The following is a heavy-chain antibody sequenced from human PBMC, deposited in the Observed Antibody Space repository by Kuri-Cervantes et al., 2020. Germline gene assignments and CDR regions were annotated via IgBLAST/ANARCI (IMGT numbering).Heavy chain of an antibody. Sequence: LSLTCAASGFTFSSYSMNWVRQAPGKGLEWVSSISSSSSYIYYADSVKGRFTISRDNAKNSLYLQMNSLRAEDTAVYYCARRSGGGGSYDYWGQGTLVTVSS. V-gene: IGHV3-21*01. CDR2: ISSSSSYI. CDR1: GFTFSSYS. D-gene: IGHD3-10*01. J-gene: IGHJ4*02. CDR3: ARRSGGGGSYDY.